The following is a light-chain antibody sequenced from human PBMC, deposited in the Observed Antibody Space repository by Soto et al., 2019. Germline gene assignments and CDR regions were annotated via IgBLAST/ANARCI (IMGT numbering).Light chain of an antibody. CDR1: QSVGGNY. Sequence: EIVLTQSPGTLSLSPGERATLSCRASQSVGGNYLTWYQQKPGQAPRLLIYGASSRASGIPDRFSGSGSGTDFTLTISRLEPEDFAVYYCQQYGNSPVTFGGETKVEIK. CDR2: GAS. CDR3: QQYGNSPVT. V-gene: IGKV3-20*01. J-gene: IGKJ4*01.